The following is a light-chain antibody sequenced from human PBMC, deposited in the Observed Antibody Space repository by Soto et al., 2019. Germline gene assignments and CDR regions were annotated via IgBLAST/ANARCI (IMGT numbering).Light chain of an antibody. CDR1: QSVSIY. CDR3: QQYGSSWT. V-gene: IGKV3-20*01. CDR2: DAS. J-gene: IGKJ1*01. Sequence: EIVLTQSPATLSLSPGERATLSCRASQSVSIYLAWYQQKPGQAPRLLIYDASNRATGIPDRFSGSGSGTDFTLTISRLEPEDFAVYYCQQYGSSWTFGQGTKVDI.